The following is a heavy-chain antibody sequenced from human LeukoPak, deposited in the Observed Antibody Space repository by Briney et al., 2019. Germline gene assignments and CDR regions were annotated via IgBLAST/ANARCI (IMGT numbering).Heavy chain of an antibody. CDR3: ARHVGYYDSSGNFRDY. D-gene: IGHD3-22*01. J-gene: IGHJ4*02. V-gene: IGHV4-39*01. CDR1: GGSVSSRSYY. Sequence: SETLSLICTVSGGSVSSRSYYWGWIRQPPGKGLEWIGSMYYTGSTYYNPSLKSRVTISVDTSKNQFSLKLSSVTAADTAVYYCARHVGYYDSSGNFRDYCRQPTLVTVSS. CDR2: MYYTGST.